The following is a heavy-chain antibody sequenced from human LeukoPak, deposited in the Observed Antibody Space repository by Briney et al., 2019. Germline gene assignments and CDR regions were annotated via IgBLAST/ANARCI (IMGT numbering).Heavy chain of an antibody. CDR2: ISYDGSNK. CDR1: GFTFSSYG. J-gene: IGHJ4*02. V-gene: IGHV3-30*18. CDR3: AKDRPFVVVVAATPPLFDY. D-gene: IGHD2-15*01. Sequence: PGRSLRLSCAASGFTFSSYGMHWVRQAPGKGLEWVAVISYDGSNKYYADSVKGRFTISRDNSKNTLYLQMNSLRAEDTAVYYCAKDRPFVVVVAATPPLFDYWGQGTLSPSPQ.